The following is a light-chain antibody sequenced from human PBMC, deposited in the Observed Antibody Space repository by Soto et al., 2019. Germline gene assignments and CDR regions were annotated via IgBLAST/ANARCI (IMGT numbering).Light chain of an antibody. CDR1: QSVASAY. V-gene: IGKV3-20*01. J-gene: IGKJ1*01. Sequence: EIVLTQSPGTMSLSLGERATLSCRASQSVASAYLAWYQHKPGQAPRLLIFGASSRATGIPNRISGSGSGRDCIITISRLVPELFTVNYTQRDARTQRTFGRGNKEE. CDR3: QRDARTQRT. CDR2: GAS.